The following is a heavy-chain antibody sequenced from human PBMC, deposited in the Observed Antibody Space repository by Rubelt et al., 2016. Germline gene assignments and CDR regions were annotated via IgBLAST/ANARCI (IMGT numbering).Heavy chain of an antibody. CDR2: IYHSGST. J-gene: IGHJ4*02. Sequence: QLQLQESGPGLVKPSETLSLTCTVSGGSISSSNWWSWVRQPPGKGLEWIGEIYHSGSTNYNPSLKGRVTISVDKSKNQFSLKLSSVTAADTAVYYCASISYYDILTGYYVIDYWGQGTLVTVSS. V-gene: IGHV4-4*02. CDR3: ASISYYDILTGYYVIDY. D-gene: IGHD3-9*01. CDR1: GGSISSSNW.